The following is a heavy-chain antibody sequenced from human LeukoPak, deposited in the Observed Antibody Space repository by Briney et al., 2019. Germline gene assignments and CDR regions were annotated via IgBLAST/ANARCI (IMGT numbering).Heavy chain of an antibody. Sequence: SETLSLTCTVSGGSISSYYWSWIRQPPGKGLEWIGYIYYSGSTNYNPSLKSRVTISVDTSKNQFSLKLSSVTAADTAVYYCARHLYYYDSSGYRLDAFDIWGQGTVVTVSS. D-gene: IGHD3-22*01. CDR2: IYYSGST. CDR3: ARHLYYYDSSGYRLDAFDI. V-gene: IGHV4-59*08. J-gene: IGHJ3*02. CDR1: GGSISSYY.